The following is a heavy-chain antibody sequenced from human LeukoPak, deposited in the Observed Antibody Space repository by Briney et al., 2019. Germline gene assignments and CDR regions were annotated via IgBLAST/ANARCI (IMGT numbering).Heavy chain of an antibody. Sequence: SETLSLTCTVSGYSISSGYYWGWIRQPPGKGLEWIGSIYHSGSTYYNPSLKSRVTISVDTSKNQFSLKLSFVTAADTAVYYCARVGNWFDPWGQGTLVTVSS. J-gene: IGHJ5*02. CDR1: GYSISSGYY. CDR3: ARVGNWFDP. V-gene: IGHV4-38-2*02. CDR2: IYHSGST.